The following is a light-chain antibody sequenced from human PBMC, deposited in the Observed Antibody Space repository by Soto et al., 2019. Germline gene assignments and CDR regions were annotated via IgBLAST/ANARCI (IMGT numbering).Light chain of an antibody. CDR1: QSVSSSY. J-gene: IGKJ1*01. Sequence: IVLPQSPCTLSLSPGERSTLSCRASQSVSSSYLVWHQQKPGQAPRLLIYGASSRATGIPDRFSGSGSGTDFTLTISRLEPEDFAVYYCQQYGRTFGQGTKVDIK. CDR3: QQYGRT. CDR2: GAS. V-gene: IGKV3-20*01.